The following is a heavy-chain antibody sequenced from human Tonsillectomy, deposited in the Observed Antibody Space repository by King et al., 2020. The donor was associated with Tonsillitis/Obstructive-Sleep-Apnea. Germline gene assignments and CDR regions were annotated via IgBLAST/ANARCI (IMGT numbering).Heavy chain of an antibody. Sequence: VQLQQWGAGLLKPSETLSLACAVYGGSFSGYYWSWIRQPPGKGLEWIGEINHSGSTNYNPSLKSRVTISVDTSKNQFSLKLSSVTAADTAVYYCARGRKAAAGTLNWFDPWGPGTLVTVSS. J-gene: IGHJ5*02. D-gene: IGHD6-13*01. CDR2: INHSGST. CDR3: ARGRKAAAGTLNWFDP. V-gene: IGHV4-34*01. CDR1: GGSFSGYY.